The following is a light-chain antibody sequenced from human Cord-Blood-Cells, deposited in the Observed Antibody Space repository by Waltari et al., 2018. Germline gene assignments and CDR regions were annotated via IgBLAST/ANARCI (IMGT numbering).Light chain of an antibody. J-gene: IGKJ4*02. CDR3: QQRSNWPLT. V-gene: IGKV3-11*01. Sequence: ILLTQSPAPLTLSPWERATLSCRASQIISSYLAWYQQKPGQAPRLLIYDASSRATGVPARFSGSGSGTDFTLTISSLQPEDFAVYYCQQRSNWPLTFGGGTKVEIK. CDR2: DAS. CDR1: QIISSY.